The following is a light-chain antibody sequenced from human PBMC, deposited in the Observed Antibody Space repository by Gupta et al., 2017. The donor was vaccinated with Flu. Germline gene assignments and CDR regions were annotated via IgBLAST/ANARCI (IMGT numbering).Light chain of an antibody. J-gene: IGKJ1*01. V-gene: IGKV1-39*01. CDR3: QQSYSTPRT. CDR1: QSISSY. CDR2: AAS. Sequence: PSSLSASVGDRVTITCRASQSISSYLDWYQQKPGKAPKLLIYAASSLESGVPSRFSGSGSGTDFTLTISSLQPEDFATYYCQQSYSTPRTFGQGTKVEIK.